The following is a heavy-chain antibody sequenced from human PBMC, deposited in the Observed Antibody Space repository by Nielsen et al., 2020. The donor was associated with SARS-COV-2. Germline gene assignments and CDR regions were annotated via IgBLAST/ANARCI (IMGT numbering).Heavy chain of an antibody. Sequence: GGSLRLSCAASGFTFSSYGMHWVRQAPGKGLEWVAVISYDGSNKYYADSVKGRFTISRDDSKNTLYLQMNSLRAEDTAVYYCAKRRVAVAGTWYFDYWGQGTLVTVSS. D-gene: IGHD6-19*01. CDR1: GFTFSSYG. V-gene: IGHV3-30*18. CDR3: AKRRVAVAGTWYFDY. CDR2: ISYDGSNK. J-gene: IGHJ4*02.